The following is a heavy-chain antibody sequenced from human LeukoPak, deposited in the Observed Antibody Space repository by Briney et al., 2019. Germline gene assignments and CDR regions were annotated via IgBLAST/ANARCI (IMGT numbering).Heavy chain of an antibody. CDR2: IYYSGST. V-gene: IGHV4-31*03. CDR1: GGSISSGGYS. Sequence: PSETLSLTCTVSGGSISSGGYSWSWIRQHPGKGLEWIGYIYYSGSTYYNPSLKSRVTISVDTSKNQFSLKLSSVTAADTAVYYCARSGPPAALHHRYYYYGMDVWGQGTTVTVSS. D-gene: IGHD2-15*01. J-gene: IGHJ6*02. CDR3: ARSGPPAALHHRYYYYGMDV.